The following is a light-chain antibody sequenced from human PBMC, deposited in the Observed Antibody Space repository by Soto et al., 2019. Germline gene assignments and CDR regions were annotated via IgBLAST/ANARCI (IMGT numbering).Light chain of an antibody. CDR3: QQYNNWPWT. J-gene: IGKJ1*01. CDR2: SAS. Sequence: EIVMTQSTTTLSVSPGGRATLSFRASQSISDTLAWYQQKPGQAPRLLIYSASRRATGFPGRFSGSGSGTDFTLTISSLQSEDLAVYYCQQYNNWPWTFGQGTKVDI. CDR1: QSISDT. V-gene: IGKV3-15*01.